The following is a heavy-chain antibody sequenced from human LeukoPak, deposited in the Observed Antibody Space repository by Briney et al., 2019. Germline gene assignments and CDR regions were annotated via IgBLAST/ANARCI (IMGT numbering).Heavy chain of an antibody. V-gene: IGHV3-33*01. CDR3: ARDAWVVVAKGELDY. D-gene: IGHD2-15*01. CDR2: IWYDGSNK. Sequence: GVSLRLSCAASGFTFSSYGMHWVRQAPGKELEWVAVIWYDGSNKYYADSVKGRFTISRDNSKNTLYLQMNSLRAEDTAVYYCARDAWVVVAKGELDYWGQGTLVTVSS. J-gene: IGHJ4*02. CDR1: GFTFSSYG.